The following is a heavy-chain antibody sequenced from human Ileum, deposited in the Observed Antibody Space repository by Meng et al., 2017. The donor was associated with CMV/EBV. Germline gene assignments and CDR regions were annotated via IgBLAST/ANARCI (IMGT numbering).Heavy chain of an antibody. Sequence: GGSLRLSCTASGFTFGTDAMNWGRQAPGKGLEWVSGITRGGDTYYADSVKGRFTISRDNSKNTVYLQMNGLRADDTAKYYCTREQLGYWGQGTMVTVSS. D-gene: IGHD1/OR15-1a*01. J-gene: IGHJ4*02. CDR1: GFTFGTDA. CDR3: TREQLGY. V-gene: IGHV3-23*01. CDR2: ITRGGDT.